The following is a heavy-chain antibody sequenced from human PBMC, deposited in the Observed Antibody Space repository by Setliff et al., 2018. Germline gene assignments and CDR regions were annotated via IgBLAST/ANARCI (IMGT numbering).Heavy chain of an antibody. J-gene: IGHJ4*02. D-gene: IGHD4-4*01. Sequence: ASVKVSCKASGYTFTSYDINWVRQATGQGLEWMGWMNPNSGNTGYAQKFQGRVTMTRNTSISTAYMELSSLRSEDTAVYYCARGDDYSNLVDYWSQGTLVTVSS. CDR3: ARGDDYSNLVDY. V-gene: IGHV1-8*02. CDR2: MNPNSGNT. CDR1: GYTFTSYD.